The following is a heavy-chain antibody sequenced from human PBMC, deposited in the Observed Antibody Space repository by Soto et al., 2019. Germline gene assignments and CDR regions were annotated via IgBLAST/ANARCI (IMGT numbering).Heavy chain of an antibody. Sequence: QVQLVQSGAEVKKPGSSVKVSCKASGGTFSSYAISWVRQAPGQGLEWMGGIIPIFGTANYAQKFQGRVTITADESTSTAYMELSSLRSEDTAVYYCARCSSGSYPRGNYYYYGMDVWGQGTTVTVSS. CDR2: IIPIFGTA. CDR1: GGTFSSYA. V-gene: IGHV1-69*12. D-gene: IGHD3-10*01. CDR3: ARCSSGSYPRGNYYYYGMDV. J-gene: IGHJ6*02.